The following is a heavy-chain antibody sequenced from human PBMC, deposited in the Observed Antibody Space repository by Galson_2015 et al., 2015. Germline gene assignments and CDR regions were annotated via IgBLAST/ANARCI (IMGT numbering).Heavy chain of an antibody. J-gene: IGHJ4*02. D-gene: IGHD6-19*01. V-gene: IGHV3-21*01. CDR2: ISSSSSYI. CDR3: ARDSSRAVATNDY. Sequence: SLRLSCAASGFTFSSYRMNWVRQAPGKGLEWVSYISSSSSYIYYADSVKGRFTISRDNAKNSLYLLMNSLRAEDTAVYYCARDSSRAVATNDYWGQGILVTVSS. CDR1: GFTFSSYR.